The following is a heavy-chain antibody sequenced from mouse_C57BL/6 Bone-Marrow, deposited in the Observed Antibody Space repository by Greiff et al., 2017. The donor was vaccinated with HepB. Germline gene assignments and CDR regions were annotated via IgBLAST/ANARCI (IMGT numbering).Heavy chain of an antibody. D-gene: IGHD2-3*01. CDR3: ASWVGLLPWYFDV. Sequence: EVQLQQSGPELVKPGASVKISCKASGYTFTDYYMNWVKQSHGKSLEWIGDINPNNGGTSYNQKFKGKATLTVDKSSSTAYMELRSLTSEDSAVYYCASWVGLLPWYFDVWGTGTTVTVSS. V-gene: IGHV1-26*01. CDR1: GYTFTDYY. CDR2: INPNNGGT. J-gene: IGHJ1*03.